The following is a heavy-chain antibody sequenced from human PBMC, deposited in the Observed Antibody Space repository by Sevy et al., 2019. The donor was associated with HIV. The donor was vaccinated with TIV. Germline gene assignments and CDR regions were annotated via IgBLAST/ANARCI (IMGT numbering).Heavy chain of an antibody. D-gene: IGHD6-19*01. Sequence: GGSLRLSCAASGFTFSSYAMHWVRHAPGKGLEWVAVISYDGSNKYYADSVKGRFTISRDNSKNTLYLQMNSLRAEDTAVYYCARDTKLSSGWYYFDYWGQGTLVTVSS. CDR2: ISYDGSNK. V-gene: IGHV3-30-3*01. J-gene: IGHJ4*02. CDR3: ARDTKLSSGWYYFDY. CDR1: GFTFSSYA.